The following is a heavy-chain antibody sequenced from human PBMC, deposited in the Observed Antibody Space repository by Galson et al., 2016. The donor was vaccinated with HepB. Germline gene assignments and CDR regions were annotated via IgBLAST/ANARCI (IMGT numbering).Heavy chain of an antibody. V-gene: IGHV3-30-3*01. CDR1: GFTFNTYA. CDR2: ISYDGSNK. Sequence: SLRLSCAASGFTFNTYAVHWVRQAPGKVLEWVAVISYDGSNKFYGDYVKGRFTISRNNSKNMLYLQMNDVGTEDTAVYFCASNPYYYDYMDVWGKGTTVTVSS. CDR3: ASNPYYYDYMDV. J-gene: IGHJ6*03.